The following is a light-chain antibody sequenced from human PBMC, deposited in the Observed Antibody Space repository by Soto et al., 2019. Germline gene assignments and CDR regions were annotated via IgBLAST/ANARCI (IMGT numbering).Light chain of an antibody. Sequence: QAVVTQPPSVSGAPGQRVTISCTGSSSNIGAGYNVHWYQQLPGTAPKLLIYGNSNRPSGVPDRFSGSKSGTSASLAITGLQAEDEAYYYCQSYDSSLSGWVFGGGTKVTVL. CDR3: QSYDSSLSGWV. J-gene: IGLJ3*02. CDR2: GNS. V-gene: IGLV1-40*01. CDR1: SSNIGAGYN.